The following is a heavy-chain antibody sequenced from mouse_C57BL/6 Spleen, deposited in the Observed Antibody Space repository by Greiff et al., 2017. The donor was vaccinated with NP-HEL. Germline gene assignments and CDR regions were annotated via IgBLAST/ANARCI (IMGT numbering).Heavy chain of an antibody. CDR2: INPNNGGT. Sequence: VQLQQSGPELVKPGASVKISCKASGYTFTDYYMNWVKQSHGKSLEWIGDINPNNGGTSYNQKFKGKATLTVDKSSSTAYMELRSLTSEDSAVYYCARSRGLLWRYFDVWGTGTTVTVSS. CDR3: ARSRGLLWRYFDV. D-gene: IGHD2-1*01. J-gene: IGHJ1*03. V-gene: IGHV1-26*01. CDR1: GYTFTDYY.